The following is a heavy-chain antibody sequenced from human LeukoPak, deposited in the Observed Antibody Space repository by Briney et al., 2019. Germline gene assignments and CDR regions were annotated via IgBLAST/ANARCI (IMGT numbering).Heavy chain of an antibody. Sequence: GGSLRLSCAASGFTFSSYSMNWVRQAPGKGLEWVSSISSSSSYIYYADSVKGRFTISRDNSKNTLYLQMNSLRAEDTAVYYCAKGPLPAAMGGFNWFDPWGQGTLVTVSS. CDR1: GFTFSSYS. CDR2: ISSSSSYI. V-gene: IGHV3-21*04. CDR3: AKGPLPAAMGGFNWFDP. J-gene: IGHJ5*02. D-gene: IGHD2-2*01.